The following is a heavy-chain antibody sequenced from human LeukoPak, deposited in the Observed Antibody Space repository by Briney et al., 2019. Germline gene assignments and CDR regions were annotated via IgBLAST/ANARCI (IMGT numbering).Heavy chain of an antibody. V-gene: IGHV1-3*02. CDR3: VREAPFGAFDI. CDR1: GYTFATYA. Sequence: ASVKVSCKASGYTFATYAMHWVRPAPGQRLEWMGWSNAGNGNTKYSQEFQGRVTITRDTSASTAYMELSSLRSEDMAVYYCVREAPFGAFDIWGQGTMVTVSS. J-gene: IGHJ3*02. D-gene: IGHD2/OR15-2a*01. CDR2: SNAGNGNT.